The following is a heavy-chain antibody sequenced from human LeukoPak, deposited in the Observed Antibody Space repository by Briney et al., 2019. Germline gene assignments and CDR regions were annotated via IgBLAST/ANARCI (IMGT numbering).Heavy chain of an antibody. Sequence: SETLSLTCTVSGGSISSYYWSWIRQPPGEGLEWIGYIYYSGSTNYNPSLKSRVTISVDTSKNQFSLKLSSVTAADTAVYYCARHSSGYGTDYWGQGTLVTVSS. J-gene: IGHJ4*02. CDR2: IYYSGST. CDR3: ARHSSGYGTDY. CDR1: GGSISSYY. V-gene: IGHV4-59*01. D-gene: IGHD5-18*01.